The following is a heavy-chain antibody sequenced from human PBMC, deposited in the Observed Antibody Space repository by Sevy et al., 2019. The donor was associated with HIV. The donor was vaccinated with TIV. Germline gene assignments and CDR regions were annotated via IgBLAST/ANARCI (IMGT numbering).Heavy chain of an antibody. CDR2: INSTSTYI. Sequence: GGSLRLSCGASRFTFNTYNFNWVRQAPGKGLECVSSINSTSTYIYYADSVRGRFTISRDNAKNSLYLQMNNLRAEDTAIYYCARDGGATDYGMDVWGPGTTVTSP. CDR1: RFTFNTYN. J-gene: IGHJ6*02. V-gene: IGHV3-21*01. CDR3: ARDGGATDYGMDV. D-gene: IGHD1-26*01.